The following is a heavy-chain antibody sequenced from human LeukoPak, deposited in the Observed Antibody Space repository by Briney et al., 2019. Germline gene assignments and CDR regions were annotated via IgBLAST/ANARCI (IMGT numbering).Heavy chain of an antibody. J-gene: IGHJ6*02. D-gene: IGHD6-6*01. CDR1: GFTFSSYA. CDR2: ISYDGSNK. Sequence: GRSLRLSCAASGFTFSSYAVHWVRQAPGKGLEWVAVISYDGSNKYYADSVKGRFTISRDNSKNALYLQMNSLRAEDTAVYYCARGEYSSSSDYYYGMDVWGQGTTVTVSS. V-gene: IGHV3-30-3*01. CDR3: ARGEYSSSSDYYYGMDV.